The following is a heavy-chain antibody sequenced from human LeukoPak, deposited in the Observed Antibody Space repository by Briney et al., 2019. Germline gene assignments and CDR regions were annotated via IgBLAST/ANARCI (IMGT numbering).Heavy chain of an antibody. Sequence: GASVKVSCKASGYTFTSYGISWVRQAPGQGLEWMGWVSAYADDTNYAQKFRGRITMTTDTSTSTAYMELRSLRSDDTAVYYCARDCIGCLGFDYWGQGTLVTVSS. D-gene: IGHD1-26*01. J-gene: IGHJ4*02. CDR3: ARDCIGCLGFDY. V-gene: IGHV1-18*01. CDR1: GYTFTSYG. CDR2: VSAYADDT.